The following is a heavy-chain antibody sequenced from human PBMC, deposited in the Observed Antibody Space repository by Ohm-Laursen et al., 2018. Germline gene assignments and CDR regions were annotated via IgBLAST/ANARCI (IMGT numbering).Heavy chain of an antibody. CDR2: ISSSGSTI. V-gene: IGHV3-48*03. CDR1: GFTFSSYE. D-gene: IGHD3-3*01. CDR3: ARAGRFLEWFPHETYYYYYGMDV. J-gene: IGHJ6*02. Sequence: SLRLSCSASGFTFSSYEMNWVRQAPGKGLEWVSYISSSGSTIYYADSVKGRFTISRDNAKNSLYLQMNSLRAEDTAVYYCARAGRFLEWFPHETYYYYYGMDVWGQGTTVTVSS.